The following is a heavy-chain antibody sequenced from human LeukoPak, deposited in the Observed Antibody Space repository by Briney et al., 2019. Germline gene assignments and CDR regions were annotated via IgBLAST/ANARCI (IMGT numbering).Heavy chain of an antibody. J-gene: IGHJ6*02. CDR1: GFTFSSYG. Sequence: GGSLRLSCEASGFTFSSYGMHRVRQAPGKGLEWVAIISYDGSNKYYADSVKGRITISRDNSKNTQYLQMSSLRAEDTAVYYCAKERTAYCGADCYRFQYYGMDVWGQGTTVTVSS. CDR2: ISYDGSNK. V-gene: IGHV3-30*18. CDR3: AKERTAYCGADCYRFQYYGMDV. D-gene: IGHD2-21*02.